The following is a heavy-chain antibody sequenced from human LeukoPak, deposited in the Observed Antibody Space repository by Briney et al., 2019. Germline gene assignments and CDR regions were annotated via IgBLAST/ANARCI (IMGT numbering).Heavy chain of an antibody. CDR3: GTESYNNGYNF. V-gene: IGHV3-15*01. J-gene: IGHJ4*02. CDR1: GFTLSSAW. Sequence: GGSLRLSCAASGFTLSSAWLTWVRQPPGKGLGWVGHIKSRSDGGLTDYSAAVKGGFTASRDASRNMVHLQMNSLKPEDSAVYYCGTESYNNGYNFWGQGTPVTVSS. CDR2: IKSRSDGGLT. D-gene: IGHD5-24*01.